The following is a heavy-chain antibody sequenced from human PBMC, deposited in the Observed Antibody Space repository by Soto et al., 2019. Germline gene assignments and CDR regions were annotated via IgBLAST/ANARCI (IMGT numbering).Heavy chain of an antibody. J-gene: IGHJ6*02. CDR3: ARDTPDIVVVPAANTGRDYYCGMDV. Sequence: GGSLRLSCAASGFTFGSYAMHWVRQAPGKGLEWVAVISYDGSNKYYADSVKGRFTISRDNSKNTLYLQMNSLRAEDTAVYYCARDTPDIVVVPAANTGRDYYCGMDVWGQGTTVTVS. V-gene: IGHV3-30-3*01. D-gene: IGHD2-2*01. CDR1: GFTFGSYA. CDR2: ISYDGSNK.